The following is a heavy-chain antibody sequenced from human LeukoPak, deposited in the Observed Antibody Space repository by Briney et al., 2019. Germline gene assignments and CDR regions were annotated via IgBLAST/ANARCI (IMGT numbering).Heavy chain of an antibody. J-gene: IGHJ4*02. CDR3: ARRYCSSTSCLIDY. CDR2: ISSSGTTI. Sequence: GGSLRLSCAASGFTFSSYEMNWVRRAPGKGLEWVSYISSSGTTIYYADSVKGRFTISRDNAKNSLYLQMNSLRAEDTAVYYCARRYCSSTSCLIDYWGQGTLVTVSS. CDR1: GFTFSSYE. D-gene: IGHD2-2*01. V-gene: IGHV3-48*03.